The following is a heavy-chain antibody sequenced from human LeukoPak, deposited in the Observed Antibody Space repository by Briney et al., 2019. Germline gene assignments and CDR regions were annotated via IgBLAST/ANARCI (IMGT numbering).Heavy chain of an antibody. D-gene: IGHD2-15*01. Sequence: PGGSLRLSCEASGFTLNSHAMTWVRQAPGKGLEWVSSITGSGGRTYYADSVKGRFTISRDNAKNTLYLQMNSLRAEDTAVYYCARDLYCTGGICYGAFDYWGQGTLVTVSS. CDR1: GFTLNSHA. CDR3: ARDLYCTGGICYGAFDY. V-gene: IGHV3-23*01. J-gene: IGHJ4*02. CDR2: ITGSGGRT.